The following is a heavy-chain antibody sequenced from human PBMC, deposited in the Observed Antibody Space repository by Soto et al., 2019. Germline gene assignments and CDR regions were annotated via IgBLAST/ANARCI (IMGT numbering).Heavy chain of an antibody. Sequence: GESPKISCQASGYRFTTYWIGWMRQMPGKGLEWMGIFYPGDSDSTYSPSFQGQVTISGDKSISAAYLQWSSLKASDTAIYYCARGGKGGSNFYGLDVWGQGTTVTVSS. D-gene: IGHD1-26*01. V-gene: IGHV5-51*01. CDR1: GYRFTTYW. J-gene: IGHJ6*02. CDR3: ARGGKGGSNFYGLDV. CDR2: FYPGDSDS.